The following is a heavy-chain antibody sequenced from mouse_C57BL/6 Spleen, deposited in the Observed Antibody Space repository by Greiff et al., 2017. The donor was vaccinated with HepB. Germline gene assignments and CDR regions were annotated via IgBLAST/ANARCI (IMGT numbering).Heavy chain of an antibody. J-gene: IGHJ2*01. V-gene: IGHV1-69*01. CDR3: ARFGYYFDY. CDR1: GYTFTSYW. CDR2: IDPSDSYT. Sequence: QVQLQQPGAELVMPGASVKLSCKASGYTFTSYWMHWVKQRPGQGLEWIGEIDPSDSYTNYNQKSKGKSTLTVDKSSSTAYMQLSSLTSEDSAVYYCARFGYYFDYWGQGTTLTVSS.